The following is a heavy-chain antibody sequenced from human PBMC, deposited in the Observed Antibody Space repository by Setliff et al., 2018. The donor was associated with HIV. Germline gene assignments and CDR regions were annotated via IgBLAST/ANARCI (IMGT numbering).Heavy chain of an antibody. CDR3: ARGADGDYRYYMDV. D-gene: IGHD4-17*01. Sequence: SVKVSCKASGGTFSSYGVNWVRQAPGQGLEWMGGIFPFFGSANYAQKFQGRVTITADVSTSTIYMELSSLTSEDTAAYYCARGADGDYRYYMDVWGRGTTVTVSS. CDR2: IFPFFGSA. V-gene: IGHV1-69*13. CDR1: GGTFSSYG. J-gene: IGHJ6*03.